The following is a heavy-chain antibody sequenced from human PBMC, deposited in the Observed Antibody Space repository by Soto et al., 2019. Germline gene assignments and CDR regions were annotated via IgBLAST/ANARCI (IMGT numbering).Heavy chain of an antibody. V-gene: IGHV3-30*04. J-gene: IGHJ4*02. CDR1: GFTFGSYA. CDR3: ARDHTVVVTPSYYFDY. CDR2: ISYDGSNK. Sequence: GGSLRLSCAASGFTFGSYAMHWVRQAPGKGLEWVAVISYDGSNKYYADSVKGRFTISRDNSKNTLYLQMNSLRAEDTAVYYCARDHTVVVTPSYYFDYWGQGTLVTVSS. D-gene: IGHD3-22*01.